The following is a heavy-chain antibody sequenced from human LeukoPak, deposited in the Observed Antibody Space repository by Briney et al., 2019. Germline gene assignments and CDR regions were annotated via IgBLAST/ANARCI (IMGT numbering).Heavy chain of an antibody. CDR3: SNGIYSSSY. J-gene: IGHJ4*02. CDR2: ISQDGSEE. CDR1: GFTFTRYW. V-gene: IGHV3-7*01. Sequence: GGSLRLSCAASGFTFTRYWMAWVRQAPGKGLEWISNISQDGSEEYYVDSVRGRFTASRDNAKNSLYLQMNSLRAKDTAVYYCSNGIYSSSYWGQGTLVTVSS. D-gene: IGHD6-6*01.